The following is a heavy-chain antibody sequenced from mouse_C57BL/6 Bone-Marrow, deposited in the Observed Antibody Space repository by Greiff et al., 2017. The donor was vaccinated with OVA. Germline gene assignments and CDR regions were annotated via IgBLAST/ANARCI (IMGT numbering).Heavy chain of an antibody. Sequence: EVQLVESGGGLVQPGGSLKLSCAASGFTFSDYYMYWVRQTPEKRLEWVAYISNGGGSTYYPDTVKGRFTISRDNAKNTLYLQMSRLKSEDTAMYYCARPVPLGAMDYWGQGTSVTVSS. CDR2: ISNGGGST. CDR1: GFTFSDYY. J-gene: IGHJ4*01. D-gene: IGHD1-1*01. V-gene: IGHV5-12*01. CDR3: ARPVPLGAMDY.